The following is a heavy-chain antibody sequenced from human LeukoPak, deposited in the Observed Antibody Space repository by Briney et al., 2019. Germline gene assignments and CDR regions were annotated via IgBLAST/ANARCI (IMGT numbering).Heavy chain of an antibody. Sequence: PSETLSLTCTVSGGSISSYYWSWIRQPPGRGLEWIGYIYNSESTNYNPSLKSRVTISGDTSRSQVSLKLRSVTAADTAAYYCAKIRERTGTTFDSWGQGTLVTVSS. J-gene: IGHJ4*02. D-gene: IGHD1-1*01. CDR2: IYNSEST. CDR1: GGSISSYY. CDR3: AKIRERTGTTFDS. V-gene: IGHV4-59*08.